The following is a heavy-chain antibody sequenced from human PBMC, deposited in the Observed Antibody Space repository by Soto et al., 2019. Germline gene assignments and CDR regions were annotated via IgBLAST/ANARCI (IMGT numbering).Heavy chain of an antibody. V-gene: IGHV5-51*01. D-gene: IGHD2-2*01. Sequence: PGESLKISCKASGYSFTNYWIVWVRQVPGKGLEWMGIIYPDDSDTRYSPSFQGQVTISADKSISTAYLQWSSLRASDTAMYYCARHGRLINIPTQRWFDPWGQGTLVTVSS. J-gene: IGHJ5*02. CDR3: ARHGRLINIPTQRWFDP. CDR1: GYSFTNYW. CDR2: IYPDDSDT.